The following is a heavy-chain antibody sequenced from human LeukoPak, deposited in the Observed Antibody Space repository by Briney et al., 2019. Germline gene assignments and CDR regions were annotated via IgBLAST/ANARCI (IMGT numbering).Heavy chain of an antibody. CDR1: GYTFTSSD. Sequence: ASVKVSCKSSGYTFTSSDINWLRQATGQGPEWMGWLNPNSGKTGYAQKFQGRVTLTHDTATSTAYMELSNLRFEDTAVYYCARGRPGLAAAGKYDFGGRGTMTTVSS. V-gene: IGHV1-8*01. J-gene: IGHJ4*02. CDR2: LNPNSGKT. CDR3: ARGRPGLAAAGKYDF. D-gene: IGHD6-13*01.